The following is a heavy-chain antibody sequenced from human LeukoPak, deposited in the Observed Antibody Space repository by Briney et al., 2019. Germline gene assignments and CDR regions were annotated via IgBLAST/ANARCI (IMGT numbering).Heavy chain of an antibody. Sequence: GGTLRLSCAASGFTFSSSAMSWVRQAPGKGLEWVSSISGSGDSTYYADSVKGRFTISRDISKNTLYLQMNSLRAEDTAVYYCAREIGPIQLHLWGSAFDYWGQGTLVTVSS. CDR2: ISGSGDST. D-gene: IGHD5-24*01. J-gene: IGHJ4*02. CDR3: AREIGPIQLHLWGSAFDY. CDR1: GFTFSSSA. V-gene: IGHV3-23*01.